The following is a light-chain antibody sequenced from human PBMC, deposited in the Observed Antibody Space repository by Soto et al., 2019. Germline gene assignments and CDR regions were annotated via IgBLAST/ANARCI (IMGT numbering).Light chain of an antibody. CDR1: SSDVGGYNY. CDR2: DVG. V-gene: IGLV2-14*03. Sequence: QSALTQPASLSGSPGQSITISCTGTSSDVGGYNYVSWYQHHPGKAPKLMIYDVGNRPSGVSNRFSGSKSGNTASLTISGLQPEDEADYYCSSYTTSNTRQIVLGTGTKLTVL. CDR3: SSYTTSNTRQIV. J-gene: IGLJ1*01.